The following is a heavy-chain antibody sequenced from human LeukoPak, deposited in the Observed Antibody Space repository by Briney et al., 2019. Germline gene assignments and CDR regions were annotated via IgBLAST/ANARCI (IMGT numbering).Heavy chain of an antibody. V-gene: IGHV1-2*02. D-gene: IGHD4-11*01. CDR2: INPNSGGT. CDR3: AREWGAQDYTFDY. J-gene: IGHJ4*02. CDR1: GGTFSSYA. Sequence: ASVKVSCKASGGTFSSYAISWVRQAPGQGLEWMGWINPNSGGTNYAQKFQGRVTMTRDTSISTAYMELSRLRSDDTAVYYCAREWGAQDYTFDYWGQGTLVTVSS.